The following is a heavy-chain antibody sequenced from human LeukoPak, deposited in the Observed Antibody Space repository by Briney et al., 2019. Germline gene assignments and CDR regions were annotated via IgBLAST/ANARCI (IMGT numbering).Heavy chain of an antibody. CDR3: ANSGNDILTGYYSVY. V-gene: IGHV3-23*01. Sequence: GGSLRLSCAASGFTFSSYAMSWVRQAPGKGLEWVSAISGSGGSTYHADSVKGRFTISRDNSKNTLYLQMNSLRAEDTAVYYCANSGNDILTGYYSVYWGQGTLVTVSS. J-gene: IGHJ4*02. CDR2: ISGSGGST. D-gene: IGHD3-9*01. CDR1: GFTFSSYA.